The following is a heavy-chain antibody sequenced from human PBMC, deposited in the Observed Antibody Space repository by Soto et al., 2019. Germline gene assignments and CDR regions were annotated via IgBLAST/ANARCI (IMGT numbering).Heavy chain of an antibody. V-gene: IGHV4-59*01. CDR2: IYYSGST. D-gene: IGHD5-12*01. CDR3: ASAYGGYADY. J-gene: IGHJ4*02. Sequence: QVQLQESGPGLVKPSETLSLTCTVSGGSISSYYWSWIRQPPGKGLEWIGYIYYSGSTNYNPSLHGRVTISVDASKNQFSLKLSSVTAAYTAVYYCASAYGGYADYWGQGALVTVSS. CDR1: GGSISSYY.